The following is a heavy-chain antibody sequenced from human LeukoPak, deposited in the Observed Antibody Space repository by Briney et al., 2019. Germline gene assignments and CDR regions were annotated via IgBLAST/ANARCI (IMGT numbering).Heavy chain of an antibody. J-gene: IGHJ5*02. V-gene: IGHV3-66*02. Sequence: PGGSLRLSYAASGFTVSSKYMSWVRQAPGKGLEWVSVIFSGDNAYYADSVKGRFTISRDNSKNTLYLQMKSLRAEDTAVYYCARDFGRGYCSSTSCYGWFDPWGQGTLVTVSS. CDR1: GFTVSSKY. CDR3: ARDFGRGYCSSTSCYGWFDP. CDR2: IFSGDNA. D-gene: IGHD2-2*01.